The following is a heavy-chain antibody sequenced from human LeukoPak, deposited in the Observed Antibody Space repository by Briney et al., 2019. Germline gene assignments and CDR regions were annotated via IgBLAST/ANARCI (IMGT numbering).Heavy chain of an antibody. CDR2: ISHDGSNK. CDR3: ARRGGSYFDY. V-gene: IGHV3-30*03. CDR1: GFTFSSYG. D-gene: IGHD1-26*01. Sequence: GGSLRLSCAASGFTFSSYGMHWVRQPPGKGLEWVAVISHDGSNKYYPDSVKGRFTISRDNSKNTLYLQMNSLRVEDTAVYFCARRGGSYFDYWGQGTLVTVSS. J-gene: IGHJ4*02.